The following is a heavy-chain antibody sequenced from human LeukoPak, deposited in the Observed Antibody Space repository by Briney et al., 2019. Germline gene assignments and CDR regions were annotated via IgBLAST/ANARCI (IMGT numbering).Heavy chain of an antibody. J-gene: IGHJ3*02. V-gene: IGHV3-7*01. CDR1: GFTFSDYW. Sequence: GSLRLSCVASGFTFSDYWMTWVRQAPGKGLECVANIKQDGSEKLYVDSVKGRFTISRDNAKNSLYLQMNSLRAEDTAVYYCARDGRFSYGAFDIWGQGTMVTVSS. CDR3: ARDGRFSYGAFDI. CDR2: IKQDGSEK. D-gene: IGHD3-3*01.